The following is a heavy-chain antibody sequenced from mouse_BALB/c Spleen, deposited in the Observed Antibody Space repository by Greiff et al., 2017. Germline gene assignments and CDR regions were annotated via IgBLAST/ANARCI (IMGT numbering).Heavy chain of an antibody. Sequence: EVHLVESGGGLVQPGGSRKLSCAASGFTFSSFGMHWVRQAPEKGLEWVAYISSGSSTIYYADTVKGRFTISRDNPKNTLFLQMTSLRSEDTAMYYCARSEITTATGFAYWGQGTLVTVSA. J-gene: IGHJ3*01. CDR1: GFTFSSFG. V-gene: IGHV5-17*02. CDR3: ARSEITTATGFAY. CDR2: ISSGSSTI. D-gene: IGHD1-2*01.